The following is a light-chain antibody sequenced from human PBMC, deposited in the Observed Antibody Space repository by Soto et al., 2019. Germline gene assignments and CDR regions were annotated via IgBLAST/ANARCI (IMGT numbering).Light chain of an antibody. Sequence: DLPMTQSPSSLSASVGDRVTITCRASQSISSYLNWYQQKPGKAPKLLIYAASSLQSGVPSRFSGSGSGTEFTLTISSLQPEDFATYYCQQSYSTPRTFGQGTKLEIK. V-gene: IGKV1-39*01. CDR3: QQSYSTPRT. CDR2: AAS. CDR1: QSISSY. J-gene: IGKJ2*01.